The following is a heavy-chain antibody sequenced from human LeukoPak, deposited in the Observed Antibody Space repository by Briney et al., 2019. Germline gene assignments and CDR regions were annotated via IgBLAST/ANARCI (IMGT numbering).Heavy chain of an antibody. CDR3: ARGSRVYDRSGFHTWHDY. J-gene: IGHJ4*03. D-gene: IGHD3-22*01. CDR2: IYSTGDT. CDR1: GGSISSSSYY. Sequence: PSETLSLTCTVSGGSISSSSYYWSWVRQPPLKGLEWIGYIYSTGDTSYNPSLESRVSISMDTSKNHFSLEITSVTAADTAVYYCARGSRVYDRSGFHTWHDYWGHGTLVTVSS. V-gene: IGHV4-61*03.